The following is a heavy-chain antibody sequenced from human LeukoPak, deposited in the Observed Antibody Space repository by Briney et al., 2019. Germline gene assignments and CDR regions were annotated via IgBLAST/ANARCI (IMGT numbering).Heavy chain of an antibody. J-gene: IGHJ4*02. V-gene: IGHV4-61*01. Sequence: SETLSLTCTVSGGSVSSGSYYWIRQPPGKGPEWIGYIYNSGITTYNPSLKSRVTISVDTSKSQFSLKQSSVTAADTAVYYCAREDSSWYVGYWGQGTLVTVSP. CDR1: GGSVSSGSYY. CDR2: IYNSGIT. D-gene: IGHD6-13*01. CDR3: AREDSSWYVGY.